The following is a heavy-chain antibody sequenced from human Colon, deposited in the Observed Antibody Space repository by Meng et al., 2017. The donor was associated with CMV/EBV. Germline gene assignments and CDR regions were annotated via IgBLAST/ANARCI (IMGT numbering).Heavy chain of an antibody. Sequence: GESLKISCAASGFTFSSYDMHWVRQATGKGLEWVSAIGTAGDTYYPGSVKGRFTISRENAKNSLYLQMNSLRAGDTAVYYCARGRYYYGMDAWGQGTLVTVSS. CDR2: IGTAGDT. CDR3: ARGRYYYGMDA. CDR1: GFTFSSYD. J-gene: IGHJ6*02. V-gene: IGHV3-13*01.